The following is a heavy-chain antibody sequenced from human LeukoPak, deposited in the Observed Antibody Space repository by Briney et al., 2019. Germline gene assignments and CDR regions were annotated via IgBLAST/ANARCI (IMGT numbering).Heavy chain of an antibody. CDR3: ARTVILGSVGATYWGYYFDY. V-gene: IGHV1-18*01. J-gene: IGHJ4*02. CDR2: ISAYNGNT. D-gene: IGHD1-26*01. CDR1: GYTFTSYG. Sequence: ASVTVSCKASGYTFTSYGISWVRQAPGQGLEWMGWISAYNGNTNYAQKLQGRVTMTTDTSTSTAYMELRSLRSDDTAVYYCARTVILGSVGATYWGYYFDYWGQGTLVTVSS.